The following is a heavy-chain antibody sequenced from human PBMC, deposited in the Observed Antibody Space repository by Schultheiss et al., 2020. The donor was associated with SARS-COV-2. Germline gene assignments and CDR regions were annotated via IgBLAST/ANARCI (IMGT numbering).Heavy chain of an antibody. J-gene: IGHJ3*02. CDR1: GFTVSSNY. CDR2: INSDGSST. Sequence: GGSLRLSCAASGFTVSSNYMSWVRQAPGKGLEWVSRINSDGSSTSYADSVKGRFTISRDNSKNTLYLQMNSLRAEDTAVYYCARDTRVATAYAFDIWGQGTLVTVSS. D-gene: IGHD5-12*01. CDR3: ARDTRVATAYAFDI. V-gene: IGHV3-74*01.